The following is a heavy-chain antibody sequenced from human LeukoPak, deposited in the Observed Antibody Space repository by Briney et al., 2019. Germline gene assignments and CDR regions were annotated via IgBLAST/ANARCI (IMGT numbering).Heavy chain of an antibody. CDR2: ISSSSSTI. D-gene: IGHD3-16*02. Sequence: GGSLRLSCAASGFTFSSYSMNWVRQAPGKGLEWVSYISSSSSTIYYADSVKGRFTISRDNAKNSLYLQMNSLRAEDTAVYYCARDSDYVWGSYRLDCWGQGTLVTVSS. CDR1: GFTFSSYS. J-gene: IGHJ4*02. V-gene: IGHV3-48*01. CDR3: ARDSDYVWGSYRLDC.